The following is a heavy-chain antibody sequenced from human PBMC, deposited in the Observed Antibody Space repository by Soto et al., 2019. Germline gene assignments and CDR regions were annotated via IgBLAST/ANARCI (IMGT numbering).Heavy chain of an antibody. D-gene: IGHD3-22*01. CDR1: GGSISNYY. V-gene: IGHV4-59*01. J-gene: IGHJ4*02. Sequence: PSETLSLTCTVSGGSISNYYWSWIRQPPGKGLEWIGYIYYSGSTNSNPSLKSRVTISVDTSKNQFSLKLSSVTAADTAVYYCARGVAYYYDSSGYIFDYWGQGTLVTVSS. CDR2: IYYSGST. CDR3: ARGVAYYYDSSGYIFDY.